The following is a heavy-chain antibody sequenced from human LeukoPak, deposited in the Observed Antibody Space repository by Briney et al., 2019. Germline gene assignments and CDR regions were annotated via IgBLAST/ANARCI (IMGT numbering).Heavy chain of an antibody. CDR3: ARGWDGDYAGYFEY. D-gene: IGHD4-17*01. CDR1: GFTFSSYS. V-gene: IGHV3-21*01. Sequence: GGSLRLSCAASGFTFSSYSMNWVRQAPGKGLEWVSSISTSSIYIYYADSVKGRFTISRDNAKKLLFLQMNSLRAEDTAVYYCARGWDGDYAGYFEYWGQGTLVTVSS. J-gene: IGHJ4*02. CDR2: ISTSSIYI.